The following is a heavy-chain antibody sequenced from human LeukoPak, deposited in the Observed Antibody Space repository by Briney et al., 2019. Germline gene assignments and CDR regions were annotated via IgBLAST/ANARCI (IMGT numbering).Heavy chain of an antibody. V-gene: IGHV3-23*01. J-gene: IGHJ4*02. CDR3: AKAVRRYCSGGSCYYYFDY. CDR2: ISGSGGST. D-gene: IGHD2-15*01. CDR1: GFTFSSYA. Sequence: PGGSLRLSCAXXGFTFSSYAMSWVRQAPGKGLEWVSAISGSGGSTYYADSVKGRFTISRDNSKNTLYLQMNSLRAEDTAVYYCAKAVRRYCSGGSCYYYFDYWGQGTLVTVSS.